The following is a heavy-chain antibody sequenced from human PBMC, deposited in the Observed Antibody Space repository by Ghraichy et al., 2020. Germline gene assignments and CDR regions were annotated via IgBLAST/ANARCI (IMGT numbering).Heavy chain of an antibody. CDR3: ARGSRVVRFYYYDGMDV. V-gene: IGHV3-48*02. D-gene: IGHD4-23*01. J-gene: IGHJ6*02. CDR2: VTSSGRNI. CDR1: GFPFSGYS. Sequence: GGSLRLSCVGSGFPFSGYSMNWVRQSPGKGLEWVSYVTSSGRNIFYADSVKGRFTISRDNAQNSLYLQMNSLRDEDTAVYYCARGSRVVRFYYYDGMDVWGHGTTVTVSS.